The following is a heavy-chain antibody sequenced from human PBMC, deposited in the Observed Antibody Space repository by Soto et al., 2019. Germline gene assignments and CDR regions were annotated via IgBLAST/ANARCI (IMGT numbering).Heavy chain of an antibody. J-gene: IGHJ4*02. CDR2: IYYSGST. CDR3: ARHGFMITFGEDPNYFDY. Sequence: QLQLQESGPGLVKPSETLSLTCTVSGGSISSSSYYWGWIRQPPGKGLEWIGSIYYSGSTYYNPSLKSRVTISVDTSKNQFSLKLSSVTAADTAVYYCARHGFMITFGEDPNYFDYWGQGTLVTVSS. D-gene: IGHD3-16*01. CDR1: GGSISSSSYY. V-gene: IGHV4-39*01.